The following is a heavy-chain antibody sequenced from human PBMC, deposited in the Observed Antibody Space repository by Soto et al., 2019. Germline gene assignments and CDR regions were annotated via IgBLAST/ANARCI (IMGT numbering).Heavy chain of an antibody. CDR1: GYTFTSYD. V-gene: IGHV1-8*01. Sequence: ASVKVSCKASGYTFTSYDINWVRQATGQGLEWMGWMNPNSGNTGYAQKFQGRVTMTRNTSISTAYMELSSLRSEDTAVYYCARVPRYCSGGSCYWFDPWGQGTLVTVSS. J-gene: IGHJ5*02. D-gene: IGHD2-15*01. CDR2: MNPNSGNT. CDR3: ARVPRYCSGGSCYWFDP.